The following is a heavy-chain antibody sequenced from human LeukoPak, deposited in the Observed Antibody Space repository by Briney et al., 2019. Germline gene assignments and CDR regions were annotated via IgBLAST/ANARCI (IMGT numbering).Heavy chain of an antibody. CDR2: IKTDGSNT. CDR3: ARDPDY. Sequence: GGSLRLSCAASGFTFSSYWMHWVRQAPGKGLVWVSRIKTDGSNTDYADSVKGRFTISRDNAKNTLYLQMSSLRAEDAAVYYCARDPDYWGQGTLVTVSS. CDR1: GFTFSSYW. J-gene: IGHJ4*02. V-gene: IGHV3-74*01.